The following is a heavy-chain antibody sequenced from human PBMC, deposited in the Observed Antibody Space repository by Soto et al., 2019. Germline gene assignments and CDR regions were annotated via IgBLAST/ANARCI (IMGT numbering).Heavy chain of an antibody. Sequence: EVQLLESGGGLVQPGGSLRLSCVVSGFTFSSHSMSWVRQAPGKGLEWVSSISTSGSGTYHADSVEGRFAISRDNSKNTLFLQMNSLRAEDTAEYYCARGSSELGYWGQGTLVTVSS. V-gene: IGHV3-23*01. CDR2: ISTSGSGT. CDR3: ARGSSELGY. J-gene: IGHJ4*02. D-gene: IGHD3-10*01. CDR1: GFTFSSHS.